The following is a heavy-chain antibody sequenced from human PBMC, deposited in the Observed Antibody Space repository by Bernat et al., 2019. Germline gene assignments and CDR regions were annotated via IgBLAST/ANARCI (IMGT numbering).Heavy chain of an antibody. D-gene: IGHD4-17*01. CDR1: GGSISSGGYY. V-gene: IGHV4-31*03. Sequence: QVQLQESGPGLVKPSQTLSLTCTVSGGSISSGGYYWSWIRQHPGKGLEWIGYIYYSGSTYYNPSLKSRVTISVDTSKNQFSLKLSSVTAAETAVYYCARAVPSVGGVTNAFDIWGQGTMVTVSS. CDR3: ARAVPSVGGVTNAFDI. CDR2: IYYSGST. J-gene: IGHJ3*02.